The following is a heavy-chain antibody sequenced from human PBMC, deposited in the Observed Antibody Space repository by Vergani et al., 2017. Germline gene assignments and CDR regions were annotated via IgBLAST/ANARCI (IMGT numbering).Heavy chain of an antibody. CDR2: IYYSGST. J-gene: IGHJ4*02. CDR1: GGSISSYY. V-gene: IGHV4-59*01. D-gene: IGHD6-13*01. CDR3: ARVRIAAAVVFDY. Sequence: QVQLQESGPGLVKPSETLSLTCTVSGGSISSYYWSWIRPPPGKGLEWIGYIYYSGSTNYNPSLKSRVTISVDTSKNQFSLKLSSVTAADTAVYHCARVRIAAAVVFDYWGQGTLVTVSS.